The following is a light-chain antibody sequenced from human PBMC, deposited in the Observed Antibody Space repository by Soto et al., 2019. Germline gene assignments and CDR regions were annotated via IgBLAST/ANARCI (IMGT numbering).Light chain of an antibody. CDR3: HQYGGSPQT. CDR1: QSVSNY. CDR2: GAS. J-gene: IGKJ1*01. Sequence: EIVLTQSPGTLSLSPGERATLSCRASQSVSNYLAWYQRKPGQAPRLLIYGASSRATGIPDRFSGSGSGTYFTLTISILEPEDFAEYYCHQYGGSPQTFGQGTKVEIK. V-gene: IGKV3-20*01.